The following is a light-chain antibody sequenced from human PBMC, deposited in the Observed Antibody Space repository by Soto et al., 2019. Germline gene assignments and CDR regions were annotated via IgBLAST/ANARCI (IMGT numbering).Light chain of an antibody. Sequence: SVLTQPPSVSGAPGQRVTISCTGGSSNIGAGYDVHWYQQLPGTAPKLLIYGNSNRPSGVPDRFSGSKSDTSASLAITGLQAEDEATYYCQSYDISLREVVFGGGTKLTVL. V-gene: IGLV1-40*01. J-gene: IGLJ2*01. CDR1: SSNIGAGYD. CDR2: GNS. CDR3: QSYDISLREVV.